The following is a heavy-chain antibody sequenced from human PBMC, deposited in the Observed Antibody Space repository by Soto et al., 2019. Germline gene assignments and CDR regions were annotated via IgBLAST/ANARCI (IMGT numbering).Heavy chain of an antibody. CDR2: IISILGIA. D-gene: IGHD2-2*01. Sequence: GASVKVSCKASGGTFSSYTMSWVRQAPGQELEWMGRIISILGIAIYAQKFQGRVTITADKSTSTAYMELSSLRSEDTAVYYCASSRDRPPKKNALDIWGQGTMVTVSS. J-gene: IGHJ3*02. CDR3: ASSRDRPPKKNALDI. CDR1: GGTFSSYT. V-gene: IGHV1-69*02.